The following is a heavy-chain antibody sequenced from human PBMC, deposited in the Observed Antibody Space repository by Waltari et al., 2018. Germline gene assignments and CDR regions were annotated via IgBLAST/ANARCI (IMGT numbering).Heavy chain of an antibody. D-gene: IGHD3-22*01. CDR3: AKVYSSGYLFDY. J-gene: IGHJ4*02. CDR1: GITFRGYA. V-gene: IGHV3-23*01. CDR2: ISGSGYRT. Sequence: EVQLLESGGGWVQPGGSMRLCCAASGITFRGYAMSWVRQAPGKVLQWVSAISGSGYRTYYADSVKGRFAISRDNSKNTLYLQMNSLRVEDTAVYYCAKVYSSGYLFDYWGQGTLVTVSS.